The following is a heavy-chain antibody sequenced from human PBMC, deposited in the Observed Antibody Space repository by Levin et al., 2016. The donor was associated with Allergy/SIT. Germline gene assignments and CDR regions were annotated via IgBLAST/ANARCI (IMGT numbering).Heavy chain of an antibody. V-gene: IGHV4-31*02. D-gene: IGHD3-3*01. CDR3: ARAVSYDFWSGYYTGMGYFDY. Sequence: RQAPGKGLEWIGYIYYSGSTYYNPSLKSRVTISVDTSKNQFSLKLSSVTAADTAVYYCARAVSYDFWSGYYTGMGYFDYWGQGTLVTVSS. CDR2: IYYSGST. J-gene: IGHJ4*02.